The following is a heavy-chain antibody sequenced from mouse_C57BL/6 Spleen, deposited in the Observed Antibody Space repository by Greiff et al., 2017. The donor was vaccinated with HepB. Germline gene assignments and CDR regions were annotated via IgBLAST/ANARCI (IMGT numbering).Heavy chain of an antibody. D-gene: IGHD1-1*01. CDR1: GFTFSSYG. CDR3: ARQALYSSMDY. CDR2: ISSGGSYT. Sequence: DVMLVESGGDLVKPGGSLKLSCAASGFTFSSYGMSWVRQTPDKRLEWVATISSGGSYTYYPDSVKGRFTISRDNAKNTLYLQMSSLKSEDTAMYYCARQALYSSMDYWGQGTSVTVSS. V-gene: IGHV5-6*02. J-gene: IGHJ4*01.